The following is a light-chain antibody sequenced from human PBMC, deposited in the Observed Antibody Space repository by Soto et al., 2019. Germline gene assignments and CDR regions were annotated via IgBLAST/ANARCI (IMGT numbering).Light chain of an antibody. CDR2: AAS. J-gene: IGKJ1*01. Sequence: DIQMTQSPSSLSASVGDRVTITYRASQSISSYLNWYQQKPRKAPKLLIYAASSLQSGVPSRFSGSGSGTDFTLTISSLQPEHFATYYCQQSYSTPRTFGQGTKVEIK. CDR3: QQSYSTPRT. CDR1: QSISSY. V-gene: IGKV1-39*01.